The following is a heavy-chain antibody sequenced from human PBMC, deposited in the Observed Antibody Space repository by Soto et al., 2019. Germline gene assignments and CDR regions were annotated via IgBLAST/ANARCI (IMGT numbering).Heavy chain of an antibody. J-gene: IGHJ4*02. CDR2: IYYSGST. V-gene: IGHV4-59*01. CDR1: GGSISSYY. CDR3: ARGAIYDILSGFEPPPYDY. Sequence: PSETLSLTCTVSGGSISSYYWSWIRQPPGKGLEWIGYIYYSGSTNYNPSLKSRVTISVDTSKNQFSLKLNSVTAADTAVYYCARGAIYDILSGFEPPPYDYWGQGTLVTVSS. D-gene: IGHD3-9*01.